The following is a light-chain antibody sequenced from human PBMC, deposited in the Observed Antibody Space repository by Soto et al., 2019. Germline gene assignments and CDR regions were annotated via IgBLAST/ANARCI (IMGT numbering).Light chain of an antibody. CDR3: SSCTIGRTYV. CDR1: SSDVGAYNF. J-gene: IGLJ1*01. V-gene: IGLV2-14*03. CDR2: NVY. Sequence: QSALTQPASVSGSPGQSITISCTGTSSDVGAYNFVSWHQQHPGKAPKLIIYNVYDRPSGISYRFSGSKSADTASLTISGLQGEDDADYCRSSCTIGRTYVVATGSKLTLL.